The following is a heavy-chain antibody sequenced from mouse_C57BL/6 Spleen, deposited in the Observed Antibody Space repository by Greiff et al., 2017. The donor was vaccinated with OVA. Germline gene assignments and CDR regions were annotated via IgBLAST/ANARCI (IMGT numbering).Heavy chain of an antibody. CDR2: IHPSDSDT. V-gene: IGHV1-74*01. D-gene: IGHD1-1*01. Sequence: QVHVKQPGAELVKPGASVKVSCKASGYTFTSYWMHWVKQRPGQGLEWIGRIHPSDSDTNYNQKFKGKATLTVDKSSSTAYMQLSSLTSEDSAVYYCAIYWDITTGYFDYWGQGTTLTVSS. CDR1: GYTFTSYW. CDR3: AIYWDITTGYFDY. J-gene: IGHJ2*01.